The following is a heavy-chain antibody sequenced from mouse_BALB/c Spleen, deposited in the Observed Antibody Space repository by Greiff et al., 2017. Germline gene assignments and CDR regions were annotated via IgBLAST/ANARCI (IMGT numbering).Heavy chain of an antibody. CDR2: ISYSGST. CDR1: GYSITSDYA. V-gene: IGHV3-2*02. D-gene: IGHD2-4*01. J-gene: IGHJ1*01. CDR3: ASERRDDYDGRYFDV. Sequence: EVQLQESGPGLVKPSQSLSLTCTVTGYSITSDYAWNWIRQFPGNKLEWMGYISYSGSTSYNPSLKSRISITRDTSKNQFFLQLNSVTTEDTATYYCASERRDDYDGRYFDVWGAGTTVTVSS.